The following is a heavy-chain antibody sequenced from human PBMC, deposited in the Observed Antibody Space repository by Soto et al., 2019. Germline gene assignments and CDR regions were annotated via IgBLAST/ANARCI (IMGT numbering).Heavy chain of an antibody. CDR1: GGSISSGGYY. D-gene: IGHD3-3*01. J-gene: IGHJ2*01. CDR3: ARGGGYDFWSGYYTAGRYFDL. V-gene: IGHV4-31*03. Sequence: QVQLQESGPGLVKPSQTLSLTCTVSGGSISSGGYYWSWIRQHPGKGLEWIGYIYYSGSTYYNPSLKSRVTISVDTSKNQISLKLSSVTAADTAVYYCARGGGYDFWSGYYTAGRYFDLWGRGTLVTVSS. CDR2: IYYSGST.